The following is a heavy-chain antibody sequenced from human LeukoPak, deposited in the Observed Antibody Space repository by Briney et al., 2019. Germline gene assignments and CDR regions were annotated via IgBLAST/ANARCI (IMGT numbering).Heavy chain of an antibody. D-gene: IGHD3-22*01. CDR2: ISSSSSYI. CDR1: GFTFSSYS. V-gene: IGHV3-21*01. Sequence: GGSLRLSCAASGFTFSSYSMSGVRRAPGKGLEWVSSISSSSSYIYYADSVKGRFTISRDNAKNSLYLQMNSLRAEDTAVYYCARQGTDYYDSSGPPSAEYFQHWGQGTLVTVSS. J-gene: IGHJ1*01. CDR3: ARQGTDYYDSSGPPSAEYFQH.